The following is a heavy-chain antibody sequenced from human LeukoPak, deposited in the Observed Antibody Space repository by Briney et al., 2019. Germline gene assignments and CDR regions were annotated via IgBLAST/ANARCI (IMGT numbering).Heavy chain of an antibody. CDR3: AKGAGLKIALAGHAPDY. J-gene: IGHJ4*02. CDR1: GFTFSSYA. Sequence: GGSLRLSCAASGFTFSSYAMSWVRQAPGKGLEWVSAISGSGGSTYYADSVKGRFTISRDNSKNTLYLQMNSLRAEDTAVYYCAKGAGLKIALAGHAPDYWGQGTLVTVSS. V-gene: IGHV3-23*01. CDR2: ISGSGGST. D-gene: IGHD6-19*01.